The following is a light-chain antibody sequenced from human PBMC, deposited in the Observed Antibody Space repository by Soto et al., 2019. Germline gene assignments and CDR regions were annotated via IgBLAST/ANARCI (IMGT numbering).Light chain of an antibody. CDR3: QQLDTYPP. CDR2: AAS. Sequence: IQLTQAPSSLSASVGARVTISCRASHAISSYLAWYQQKPGKAPKLLIYAASTLQSGVPSRFSGSGSGTYFTLTISSLKPEYFATYDCQQLDTYPPFGPGTKVDIK. J-gene: IGKJ3*01. CDR1: HAISSY. V-gene: IGKV1-9*01.